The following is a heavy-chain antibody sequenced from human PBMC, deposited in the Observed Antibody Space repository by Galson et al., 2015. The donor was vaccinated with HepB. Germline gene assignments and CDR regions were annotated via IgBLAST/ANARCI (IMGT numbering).Heavy chain of an antibody. CDR1: GFTVSSNY. CDR2: IYSGGST. Sequence: SLRLSCAASGFTVSSNYMSWVRQAPGKGLEWVSVIYSGGSTYYADSVKGRFTISRDNSKNTLYLQMNSLRAEDTAVYYCASPYYGSGSYYPYYFDYWGQGTLVTVSS. D-gene: IGHD3-10*01. CDR3: ASPYYGSGSYYPYYFDY. V-gene: IGHV3-66*02. J-gene: IGHJ4*02.